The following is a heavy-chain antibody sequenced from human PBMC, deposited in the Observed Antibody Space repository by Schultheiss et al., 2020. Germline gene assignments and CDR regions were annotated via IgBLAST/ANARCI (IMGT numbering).Heavy chain of an antibody. V-gene: IGHV4-61*10. J-gene: IGHJ3*02. CDR1: GGSISSGSYY. Sequence: SETLSLTRTVSGGSISSGSYYWSWIRQPAGKGLEWIGYIYYSGSTYYNPSLKSRVTISVDTSKNQFSLKLSSVTAADTAVYYCARADAFDIWGQGTMVTVSS. CDR2: IYYSGST. CDR3: ARADAFDI.